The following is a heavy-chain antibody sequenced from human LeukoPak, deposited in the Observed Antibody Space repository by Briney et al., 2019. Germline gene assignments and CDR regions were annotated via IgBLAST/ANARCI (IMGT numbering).Heavy chain of an antibody. Sequence: VGSLRLSCAASGFTFSSYSMHWVRQAPGKGLEWVSVISYAGNNKYYADSVKGRFTISRDNSKNMFYVQINSLRPEDTAVYYCARGFHYDDPTEGYYYLMDVWGQGTTVTVSS. V-gene: IGHV3-30-3*01. CDR3: ARGFHYDDPTEGYYYLMDV. D-gene: IGHD4-17*01. CDR1: GFTFSSYS. J-gene: IGHJ6*02. CDR2: ISYAGNNK.